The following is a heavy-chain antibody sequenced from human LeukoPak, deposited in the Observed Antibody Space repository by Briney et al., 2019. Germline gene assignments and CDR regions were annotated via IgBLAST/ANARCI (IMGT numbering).Heavy chain of an antibody. Sequence: GVLRLSYAASGFTFSRDGMHWVRQAPGKGLEWVAVIWYDGSKKYYADSVKGRFTISRDNSKNTLYLQMNSLRAEDTAVYYCARESSSWYGGGYFDYWGQGTLVTVSS. D-gene: IGHD6-13*01. CDR3: ARESSSWYGGGYFDY. V-gene: IGHV3-33*01. CDR2: IWYDGSKK. CDR1: GFTFSRDG. J-gene: IGHJ4*02.